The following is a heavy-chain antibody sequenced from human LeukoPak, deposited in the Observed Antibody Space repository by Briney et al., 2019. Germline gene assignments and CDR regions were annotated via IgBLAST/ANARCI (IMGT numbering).Heavy chain of an antibody. CDR1: GGSISSSNYY. V-gene: IGHV4-61*02. CDR3: ARMFEY. CDR2: IYTIGTT. Sequence: SETLSLTCTVSGGSISSSNYYWSWIRQPAGKGLEWIGRIYTIGTTNYNPSLKSRVTILLDTSKNQFSLNLNSVTAADTAIYYCARMFEYWGQGTLVTVSS. J-gene: IGHJ4*02.